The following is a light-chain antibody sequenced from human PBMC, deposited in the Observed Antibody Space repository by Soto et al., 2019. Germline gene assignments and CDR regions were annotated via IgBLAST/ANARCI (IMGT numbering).Light chain of an antibody. J-gene: IGKJ1*01. CDR1: QSVSSY. V-gene: IGKV3-11*01. CDR3: QQRSNWRT. Sequence: EIVLTQSPATLSLSPGERATLSCRASQSVSSYLAWYQQKPGQAPRLLIYDASIRATGIPARFSGSGSGTDFTLTIRSLETEDFAVYYCQQRSNWRTFGQGTKVEIK. CDR2: DAS.